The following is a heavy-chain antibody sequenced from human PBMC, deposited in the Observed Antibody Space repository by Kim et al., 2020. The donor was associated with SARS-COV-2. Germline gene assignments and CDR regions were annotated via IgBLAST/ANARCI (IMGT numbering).Heavy chain of an antibody. V-gene: IGHV1-69*13. CDR1: GGTFSGYA. D-gene: IGHD3-22*01. CDR3: ARSYYYDSSGYYPKIDYFDY. CDR2: IIPIFGTA. J-gene: IGHJ4*02. Sequence: AVEVSCKASGGTFSGYALRWVRQAPGQGLEWMGGIIPIFGTANYAQKFQGRVTITADESTSTAYMELSSLRSEDTAVYYCARSYYYDSSGYYPKIDYFDYWGQGTLVTVSS.